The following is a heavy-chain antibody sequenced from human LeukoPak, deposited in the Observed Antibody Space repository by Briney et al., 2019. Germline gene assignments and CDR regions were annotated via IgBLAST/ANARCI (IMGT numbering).Heavy chain of an antibody. Sequence: GGSLRLSCAASGFTFSSYAMSWVRQAPGKGLEWVSAISGSGGSTYYADSVKGRFTISRDNSKNTLYLQMNSLRAEDTAVYYCAKGLRTFGGVIAPMGYWGQGTLVTVSS. CDR3: AKGLRTFGGVIAPMGY. CDR2: ISGSGGST. CDR1: GFTFSSYA. V-gene: IGHV3-23*01. D-gene: IGHD3-16*02. J-gene: IGHJ4*02.